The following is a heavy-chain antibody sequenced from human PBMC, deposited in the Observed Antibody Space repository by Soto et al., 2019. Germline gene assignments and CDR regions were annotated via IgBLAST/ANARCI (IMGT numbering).Heavy chain of an antibody. V-gene: IGHV3-30-3*01. CDR1: GFTFSSYA. Sequence: PRGSLRLSCAASGFTFSSYAMHWVRQAPGKGLEWVAVISYDGSNKYYADSVKGRFTISRDNSKNTLYLQMNSLRAEDTAVYYCARDRALVLVPAASWYFDLWGRGTLVTVSS. CDR3: ARDRALVLVPAASWYFDL. D-gene: IGHD2-2*01. J-gene: IGHJ2*01. CDR2: ISYDGSNK.